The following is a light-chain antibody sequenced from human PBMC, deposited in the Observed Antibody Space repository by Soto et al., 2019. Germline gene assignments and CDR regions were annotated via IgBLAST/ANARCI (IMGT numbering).Light chain of an antibody. CDR3: QQYDNWPRT. Sequence: ETVMTRSPGTLSVSLWERATLSCRASQSVSSNLAWYQQKPGQAPRLLIYGASTRATGIPAGFSGSGSGTEFTLTISSLQSEDFAVFYCQQYDNWPRTFGQGTKV. V-gene: IGKV3-15*01. CDR2: GAS. CDR1: QSVSSN. J-gene: IGKJ1*01.